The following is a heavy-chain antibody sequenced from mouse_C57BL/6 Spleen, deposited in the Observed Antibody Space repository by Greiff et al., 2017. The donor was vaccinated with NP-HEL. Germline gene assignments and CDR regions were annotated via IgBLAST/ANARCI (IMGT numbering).Heavy chain of an antibody. Sequence: EVMLVESGGGLVKPGGSLKLSCAASGFTFSSYTMSWVRQTPEKRLEWVATISGGGGNTYYPDSVKGRFTISRDNAKNTLYLQMSSLRSEDTALYYCARHGTTVAFDYWGQGTTLTVSS. CDR2: ISGGGGNT. CDR1: GFTFSSYT. D-gene: IGHD1-1*01. V-gene: IGHV5-9*01. CDR3: ARHGTTVAFDY. J-gene: IGHJ2*01.